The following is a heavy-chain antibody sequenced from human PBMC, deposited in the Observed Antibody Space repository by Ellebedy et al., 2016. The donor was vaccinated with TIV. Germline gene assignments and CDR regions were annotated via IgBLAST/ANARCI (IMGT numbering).Heavy chain of an antibody. CDR1: GYSFTSYW. CDR2: IYPGDSDT. J-gene: IGHJ2*01. V-gene: IGHV5-51*01. D-gene: IGHD5-24*01. CDR3: ARGRGLQYWYFDL. Sequence: GESLKISCKGSGYSFTSYWIGWVRQMPGKGLEWMGIIYPGDSDTRYSPSFQGQVTISADKSVSTAYLQWSNLKASDTATYYCARGRGLQYWYFDLWGRGTLVTVSS.